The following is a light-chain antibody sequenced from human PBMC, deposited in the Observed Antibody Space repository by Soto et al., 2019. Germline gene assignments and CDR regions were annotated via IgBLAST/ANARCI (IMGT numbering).Light chain of an antibody. J-gene: IGKJ5*01. V-gene: IGKV3-11*01. Sequence: EIVLTQSPGTLSLSPGERATLSCRASESVSTSYLAWYQQSPGQAPRLLIYDASNRATGIPARFSGSGSGTDFTLTISSLEPEDFAVYYCQQRNVWPPITFGQGTRLEIK. CDR1: ESVSTSY. CDR2: DAS. CDR3: QQRNVWPPIT.